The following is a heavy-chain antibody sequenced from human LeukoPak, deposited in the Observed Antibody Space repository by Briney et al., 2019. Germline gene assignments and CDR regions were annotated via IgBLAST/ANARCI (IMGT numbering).Heavy chain of an antibody. V-gene: IGHV1-2*02. Sequence: ASVKVSCKASGYTFTGYYMHWVRQAPGQGLEWMGWINPNSGGTNYAQKFQGRVTMTRDTSISTAYMELSRLRSDDTAVYYCARDRHYYGSGSYYDYWSQGTLVTVSS. J-gene: IGHJ4*02. CDR2: INPNSGGT. CDR3: ARDRHYYGSGSYYDY. CDR1: GYTFTGYY. D-gene: IGHD3-10*01.